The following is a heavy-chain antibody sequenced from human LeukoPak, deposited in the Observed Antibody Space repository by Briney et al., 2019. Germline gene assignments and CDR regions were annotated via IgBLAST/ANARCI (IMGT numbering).Heavy chain of an antibody. J-gene: IGHJ1*01. CDR3: AREASGSYFHH. CDR1: GFTFSSYA. Sequence: GGSLRLSCAAPGFTFSSYAMSWVRQAPGKGLEWVSVLHSGGSTYYADSVKGRFTISRDNSKNTVYLQMNRLRAEDTAVYYCAREASGSYFHHWGQGTLVTVSS. CDR2: LHSGGST. V-gene: IGHV3-53*01. D-gene: IGHD1-26*01.